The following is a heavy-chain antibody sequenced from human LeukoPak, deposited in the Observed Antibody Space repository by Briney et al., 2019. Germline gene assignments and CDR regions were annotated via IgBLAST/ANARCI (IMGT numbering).Heavy chain of an antibody. V-gene: IGHV4-38-2*02. J-gene: IGHJ6*03. Sequence: PSETLSLTCTVSGYSISSGYYWGWIRQPPGKGLEWIGSIYHSGSTYYNPSLKSRVTISVDTSKNQSSLKLSSVTAADTAVYYCARVGDGYNFHYYYYMDVWGKGTTVTVSS. CDR2: IYHSGST. CDR3: ARVGDGYNFHYYYYMDV. D-gene: IGHD5-24*01. CDR1: GYSISSGYY.